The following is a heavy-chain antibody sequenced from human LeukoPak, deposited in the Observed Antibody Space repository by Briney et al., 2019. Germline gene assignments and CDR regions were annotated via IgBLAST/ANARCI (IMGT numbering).Heavy chain of an antibody. V-gene: IGHV4-39*07. Sequence: PSQTLSLTCTVSGGSISSSSYYWGWIRQPPGKGLEWIGSIYYSGSTYYNPSLKSRVTISVDTSKNQFSLKLSSVTAADTAVYYCARVGDSSWGQGTLVTVSS. CDR2: IYYSGST. J-gene: IGHJ4*02. CDR1: GGSISSSSYY. D-gene: IGHD6-13*01. CDR3: ARVGDSS.